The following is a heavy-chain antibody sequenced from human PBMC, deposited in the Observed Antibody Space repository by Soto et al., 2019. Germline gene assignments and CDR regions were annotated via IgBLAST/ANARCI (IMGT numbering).Heavy chain of an antibody. D-gene: IGHD3-10*01. J-gene: IGHJ5*02. CDR2: IYYSGST. Sequence: TSSVADGSIISSGCYRGMKKKPPGKGLEWIGSIYYSGSTYYNPSLKSRVTISVDTSKNQFSLKLSSVTAADTAVYYCARLTLLWFGKLPNWFDPWGQGTLVSVSS. CDR3: ARLTLLWFGKLPNWFDP. CDR1: DGSIISSGCY. V-gene: IGHV4-39*01.